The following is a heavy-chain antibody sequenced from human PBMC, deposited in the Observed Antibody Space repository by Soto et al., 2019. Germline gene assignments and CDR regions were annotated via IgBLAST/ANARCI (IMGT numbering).Heavy chain of an antibody. Sequence: QVQLVQSGAEVKKPGSSVKVSCKASGGTFSSYAISWVRQAPGQGLEWMGGIIPIFGTANYAQKFQGRVTITGDEPTSTAYLELSSMRSEDTAVYYCARGDFGLITHWYYFDYWGQGTLVTVSS. V-gene: IGHV1-69*12. J-gene: IGHJ4*02. CDR2: IIPIFGTA. CDR1: GGTFSSYA. D-gene: IGHD2-8*02. CDR3: ARGDFGLITHWYYFDY.